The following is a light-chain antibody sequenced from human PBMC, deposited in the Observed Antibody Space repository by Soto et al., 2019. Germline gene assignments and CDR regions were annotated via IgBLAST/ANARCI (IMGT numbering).Light chain of an antibody. CDR3: QQSYSTPRST. J-gene: IGKJ5*01. CDR2: AAS. Sequence: DIQMTQSPSSLSASVGDRVTITCRASQSISSYLNWYQQKPGKAPKLLIYAASSLQSGVPSRFSGSGSGTDLTLTISSLQPEDFATYYCQQSYSTPRSTFGQGTRLEIK. V-gene: IGKV1-39*01. CDR1: QSISSY.